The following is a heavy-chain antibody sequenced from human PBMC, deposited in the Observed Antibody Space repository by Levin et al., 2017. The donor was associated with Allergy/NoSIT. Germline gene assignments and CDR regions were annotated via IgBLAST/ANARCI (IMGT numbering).Heavy chain of an antibody. J-gene: IGHJ6*02. V-gene: IGHV3-9*01. Sequence: PGGSLRLSCVASGFIFDGYVMHWVRQGPGKGLEWVSGISSNSGSRVYADSVKGRFTISRDNAKNSLYLQMNSLRGEDTALYYCAKDYDSSGYNYYGMDVWGQGTTVTVSS. D-gene: IGHD3-22*01. CDR3: AKDYDSSGYNYYGMDV. CDR2: ISSNSGSR. CDR1: GFIFDGYV.